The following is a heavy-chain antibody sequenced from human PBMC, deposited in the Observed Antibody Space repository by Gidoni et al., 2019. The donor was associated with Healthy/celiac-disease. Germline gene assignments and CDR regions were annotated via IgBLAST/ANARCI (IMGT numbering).Heavy chain of an antibody. CDR1: GYSLTNYW. Sequence: ELQLVQSGAEVKKPGESPKISCKGSGYSLTNYWIGWVRQMPGKGLGVKGIIYPGDSDSRYSPSLQGQVPISACKSIRTAHLQWSRLKAPDPGMYYCGRRLRLDPGRFDPLGQGTLGNVSS. D-gene: IGHD3-10*01. CDR2: IYPGDSDS. J-gene: IGHJ5*02. CDR3: GRRLRLDPGRFDP. V-gene: IGHV5-51*01.